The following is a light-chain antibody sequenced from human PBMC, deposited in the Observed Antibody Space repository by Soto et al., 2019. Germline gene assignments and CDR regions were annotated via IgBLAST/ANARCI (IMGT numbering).Light chain of an antibody. Sequence: EIVLTQSPGTLSLSPGERAILSCRASQSVSSSYLAWYRQKPGQAPRLLIYGASNRATGIPDRFSGSGSGTDFTLTISRLEPEDFAVYYCQQYGSSPRTFGQGTKVDIK. V-gene: IGKV3-20*01. J-gene: IGKJ1*01. CDR3: QQYGSSPRT. CDR1: QSVSSSY. CDR2: GAS.